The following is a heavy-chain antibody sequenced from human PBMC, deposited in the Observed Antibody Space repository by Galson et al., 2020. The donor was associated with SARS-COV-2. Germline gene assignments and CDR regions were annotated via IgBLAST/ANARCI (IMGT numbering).Heavy chain of an antibody. Sequence: GGSLRLSCAASGFTFDDYAIHWVRQAPGKGLEWVSGISWNSGSIGYADSVKGRFTISRDHAKNFLYLQMNSLRAEDTALYYCAKVQVPYTTMANSYFDYWGQGTLVTVSS. V-gene: IGHV3-9*01. CDR1: GFTFDDYA. CDR2: ISWNSGSI. CDR3: AKVQVPYTTMANSYFDY. J-gene: IGHJ4*02. D-gene: IGHD5-18*01.